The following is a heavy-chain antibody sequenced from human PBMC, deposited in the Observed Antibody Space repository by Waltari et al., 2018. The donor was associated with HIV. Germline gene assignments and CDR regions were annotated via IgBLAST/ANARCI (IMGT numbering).Heavy chain of an antibody. J-gene: IGHJ5*02. V-gene: IGHV1-69*01. D-gene: IGHD2-15*01. CDR3: AWSRVVTPQFDSWFDP. Sequence: QVQLVQSGAEVRRPGSSVKVSCKASPGTFKTYAITWVRQVPGQGLEWMGGIIPFFEAAGDSQSLQGRLTITADESTTTAYMELNNLRFDGTAIYFCAWSRVVTPQFDSWFDPWGQGTLVTVSS. CDR2: IIPFFEAA. CDR1: PGTFKTYA.